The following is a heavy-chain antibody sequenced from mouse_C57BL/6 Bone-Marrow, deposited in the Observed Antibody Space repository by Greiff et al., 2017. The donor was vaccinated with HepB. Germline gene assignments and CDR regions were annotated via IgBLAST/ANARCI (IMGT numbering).Heavy chain of an antibody. CDR2: ISSGGSYT. J-gene: IGHJ4*01. Sequence: DVKLVESGGDLVKPGGSLKLSCAASGFTFSSYGMSWVRQTPDKRLEWVATISSGGSYTYYPDSVKGRFTISRDNAKNTLYLQMSSLKSEDTAMYYCARHEDGNYVGYYAMDYWGQGTSVTVSS. CDR3: ARHEDGNYVGYYAMDY. D-gene: IGHD2-1*01. V-gene: IGHV5-6*02. CDR1: GFTFSSYG.